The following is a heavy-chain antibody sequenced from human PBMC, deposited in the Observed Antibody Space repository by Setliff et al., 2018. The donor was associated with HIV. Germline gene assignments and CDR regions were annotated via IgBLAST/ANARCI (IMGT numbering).Heavy chain of an antibody. D-gene: IGHD3-16*01. V-gene: IGHV3-11*05. CDR1: GFTFSDYY. CDR3: ARDRAYASFDY. CDR2: AGGSGGSDT. J-gene: IGHJ4*02. Sequence: GGSLRLSCAASGFTFSDYYMNWLRQAPGKGLEWIAFAGGSGGSDTNYAESLKGRFTISRDNAQNSLYLQMNSLRAEDTAVYYCARDRAYASFDYWGQGALVTVSS.